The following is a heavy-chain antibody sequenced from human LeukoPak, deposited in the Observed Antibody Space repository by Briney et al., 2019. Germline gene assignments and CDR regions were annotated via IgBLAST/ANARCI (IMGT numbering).Heavy chain of an antibody. CDR1: GGSISSYY. Sequence: SGPTLVKPSETLSLTCSVSGGSISSYYWSWIRQPARKGLGWIGRMFTSGSTHYNPSLKSRVTMSLDTSKNQFSLKLSSVTAADTAVYYCARDGPGDSYGYHFYYWGQGTLVSVSS. D-gene: IGHD5-18*01. CDR2: MFTSGST. J-gene: IGHJ4*02. CDR3: ARDGPGDSYGYHFYY. V-gene: IGHV4-4*07.